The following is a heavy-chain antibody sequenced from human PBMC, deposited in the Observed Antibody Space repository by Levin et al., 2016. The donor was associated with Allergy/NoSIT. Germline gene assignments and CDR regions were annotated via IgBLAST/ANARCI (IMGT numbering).Heavy chain of an antibody. D-gene: IGHD6-19*01. Sequence: VSPITITGGSTYYADSVKGRFTISRDNSKNSLFLQMSSLRVEDTALYYCVKDLYIAVAGANWFDSWGPGTLVTVSS. V-gene: IGHV3-64D*09. J-gene: IGHJ5*01. CDR2: ITITGGST. CDR3: VKDLYIAVAGANWFDS.